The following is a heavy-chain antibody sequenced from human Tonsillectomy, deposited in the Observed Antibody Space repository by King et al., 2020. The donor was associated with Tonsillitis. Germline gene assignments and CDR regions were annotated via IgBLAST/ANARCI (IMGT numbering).Heavy chain of an antibody. V-gene: IGHV4-39*02. CDR2: IYYSGRT. D-gene: IGHD3-22*01. CDR3: ARERATYHYDSDGGSFDY. CDR1: GGSISSNDYH. J-gene: IGHJ4*02. Sequence: QLQESGPGLVKPSETLSLTCTVSGGSISSNDYHWGWIRQPPGKGLEWIGSIYYSGRTYYNPSLKSRVTISVDTSKNQFSLKLSFVTAADTAVYHCARERATYHYDSDGGSFDYWGQGTLVTASS.